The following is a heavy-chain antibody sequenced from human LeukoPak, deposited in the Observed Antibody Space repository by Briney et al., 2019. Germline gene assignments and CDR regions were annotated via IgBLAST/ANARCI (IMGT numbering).Heavy chain of an antibody. CDR2: IYYSGST. V-gene: IGHV4-59*01. CDR1: GGSISSYY. J-gene: IGHJ3*02. CDR3: ARYIPRWGYCSSTSCPDAFDI. D-gene: IGHD2-2*01. Sequence: PSETQSLTCTVSGGSISSYYWSWIRQPPGKGLEWIGYIYYSGSTNYNPSLKSRVTISVDTSKNQFSLKLSSVTAADTAVYYCARYIPRWGYCSSTSCPDAFDIWGQGTMVTVSS.